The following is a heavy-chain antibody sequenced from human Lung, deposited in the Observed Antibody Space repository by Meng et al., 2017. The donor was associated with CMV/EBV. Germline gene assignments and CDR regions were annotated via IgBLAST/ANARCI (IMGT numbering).Heavy chain of an antibody. J-gene: IGHJ3*02. D-gene: IGHD1-1*01. Sequence: GSLRLSCTVSGASISANYWSWSRRPPGKGLEYIGSISYTGYIEYNPSLKGRVAISLDTSKNQFSLKLASVTAADTAMYYCAGPDDMGSSPHDPFDIWGQGXMVTVSS. CDR3: AGPDDMGSSPHDPFDI. CDR1: GASISANY. CDR2: ISYTGYI. V-gene: IGHV4-59*01.